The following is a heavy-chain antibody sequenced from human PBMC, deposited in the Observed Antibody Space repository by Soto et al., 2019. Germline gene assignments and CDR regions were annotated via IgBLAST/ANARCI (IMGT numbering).Heavy chain of an antibody. J-gene: IGHJ4*01. CDR3: LKHHYADYHRVLSTAEYVFDS. V-gene: IGHV3-9*01. D-gene: IGHD4-17*01. CDR1: GFTFSSYA. CDR2: ITWNSGKI. Sequence: GGSLRLSCAASGFTFSSYAMSWVRQGPGRGLEWVSGITWNSGKIAYADSVKGRFTIARDDDNNSLYLQMNSLRPEDTALYYCLKHHYADYHRVLSTAEYVFDSLGDGKLVT.